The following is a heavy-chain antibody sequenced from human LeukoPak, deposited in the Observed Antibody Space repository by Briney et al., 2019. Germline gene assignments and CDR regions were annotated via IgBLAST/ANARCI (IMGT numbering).Heavy chain of an antibody. CDR3: ARDGIAAAGSEFDP. V-gene: IGHV1-2*02. D-gene: IGHD6-13*01. CDR2: INPNSGGT. CDR1: GYTFTGYY. Sequence: ASVKVSCKASGYTFTGYYMRWVRQAPRQGLEWMGWINPNSGGTNYAQKFQGRVTMTRDTSISTAYMELSRLRSDDTAVYYCARDGIAAAGSEFDPWGQGTLVTVSS. J-gene: IGHJ5*02.